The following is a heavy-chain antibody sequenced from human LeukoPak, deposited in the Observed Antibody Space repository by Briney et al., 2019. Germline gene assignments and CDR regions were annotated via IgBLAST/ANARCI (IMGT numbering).Heavy chain of an antibody. CDR2: ISGSGGST. CDR3: ARDLGGYSYGSHFDY. J-gene: IGHJ4*02. Sequence: GGSLRLSCAASGFTFSSYDMHWVRQAPGKGLEWVSAISGSGGSTYYADSVKGRFTISRDNAKNSLYLQMNSLRAEDTAVYYCARDLGGYSYGSHFDYWGQGTLVTVSS. V-gene: IGHV3-23*01. D-gene: IGHD5-18*01. CDR1: GFTFSSYD.